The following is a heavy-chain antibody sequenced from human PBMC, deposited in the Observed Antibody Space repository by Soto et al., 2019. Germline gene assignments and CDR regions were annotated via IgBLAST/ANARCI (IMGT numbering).Heavy chain of an antibody. V-gene: IGHV4-39*01. CDR1: GGSSRSTTYY. J-gene: IGHJ5*02. D-gene: IGHD3-22*01. CDR3: AGQSYESRGYFYAS. CDR2: IYSGDNT. Sequence: QLLLQESGPGLVKPAETLSLTCTVSGGSSRSTTYYWGWIRPSPGKGLKWIGNIYSGDNTYYNPCLSVRGTSPADTPKGRLYLQLSAVTAAHPAVYYCAGQSYESRGYFYASWGQGTLVTVSS.